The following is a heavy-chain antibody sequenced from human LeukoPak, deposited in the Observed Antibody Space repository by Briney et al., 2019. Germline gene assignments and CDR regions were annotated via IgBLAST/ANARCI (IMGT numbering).Heavy chain of an antibody. CDR3: ARATGYGSGSYNDY. V-gene: IGHV4-59*01. CDR1: GGSISSYY. J-gene: IGHJ4*02. Sequence: SETLSLTCTVSGGSISSYYWSWIRQPPGKGLEWIGYIYYSGSTNYNPFLKSRVTISVDTSKNQFSLKLSSVTAADTAVYYCARATGYGSGSYNDYWGQGTLVTVSS. CDR2: IYYSGST. D-gene: IGHD3-10*01.